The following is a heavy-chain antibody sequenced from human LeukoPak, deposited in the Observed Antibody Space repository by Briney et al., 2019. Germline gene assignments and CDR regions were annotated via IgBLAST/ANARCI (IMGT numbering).Heavy chain of an antibody. J-gene: IGHJ5*02. Sequence: ASVKVSCKASGYTFTDYYLHWVRQAPGQGLEWMGWINPNSGGTNYAQKFQGRVTMTTDTSTSTAYMELRSLRSDDTAVYYCARSNVHCTNGVCDNWFDPWGQGTLVTVSS. V-gene: IGHV1-2*02. D-gene: IGHD2-8*01. CDR3: ARSNVHCTNGVCDNWFDP. CDR2: INPNSGGT. CDR1: GYTFTDYY.